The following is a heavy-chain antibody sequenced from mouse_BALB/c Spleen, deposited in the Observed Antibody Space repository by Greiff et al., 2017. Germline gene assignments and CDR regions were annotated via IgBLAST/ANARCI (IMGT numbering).Heavy chain of an antibody. D-gene: IGHD2-3*01. CDR2: INSNGGST. CDR3: ARDGGLLPYYFDY. J-gene: IGHJ2*01. CDR1: GFTFSSYG. V-gene: IGHV5-6-3*01. Sequence: DVMLVESGGGLVQPGGSLKLSCAASGFTFSSYGMSWVRQTPDKRLELVATINSNGGSTYYPDSVKGRFTISRDNAKNTLYLQMSSLKSEDTAMYYCARDGGLLPYYFDYWGQGTTLTVSS.